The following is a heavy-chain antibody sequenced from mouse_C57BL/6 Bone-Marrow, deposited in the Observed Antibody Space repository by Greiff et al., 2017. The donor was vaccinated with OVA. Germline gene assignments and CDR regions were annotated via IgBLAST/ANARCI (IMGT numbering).Heavy chain of an antibody. CDR1: GYSITSGYD. Sequence: EVQLQESGPGMVKPSQSLSLTCTVTGYSITSGYDWHWIRHFPGNKLEWMGYISYSGSTNYNPSLKSRISITHDTSKNHFFLKLNSVTTEDTATYYCARAGYDYPWFAYWGQGTLVTVSA. D-gene: IGHD2-4*01. CDR2: ISYSGST. CDR3: ARAGYDYPWFAY. J-gene: IGHJ3*01. V-gene: IGHV3-1*01.